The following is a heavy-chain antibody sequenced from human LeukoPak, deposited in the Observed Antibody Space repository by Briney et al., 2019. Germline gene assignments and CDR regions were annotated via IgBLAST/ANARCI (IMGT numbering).Heavy chain of an antibody. V-gene: IGHV3-23*01. J-gene: IGHJ4*02. CDR2: ISGSGGST. CDR3: AKQKPRAITMVRGVIRGDYFDY. D-gene: IGHD3-10*01. CDR1: GFTFSSYA. Sequence: PGGSLRLSCAASGFTFSSYAMSWVRQAPGKGLEWVSAISGSGGSTYYADSVKGRFTISRDNSKNTLYLQMNSLRAEDTVVYYCAKQKPRAITMVRGVIRGDYFDYWGQGTLVTVSS.